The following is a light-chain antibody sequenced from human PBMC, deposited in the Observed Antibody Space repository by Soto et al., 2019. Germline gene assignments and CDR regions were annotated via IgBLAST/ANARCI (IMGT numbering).Light chain of an antibody. CDR3: AAWDDSLSAWA. CDR1: GSKIGKNL. J-gene: IGLJ3*02. Sequence: QSVLTQPPSASGTPGQRGTISCSGGGSKIGKNLVYWYQQRPGTSPELLIFKSNARPPGVPDRFSGPNSGTSASLAISGFRSEEEADYFCAAWDDSLSAWAFGAGTKVTVL. V-gene: IGLV1-47*01. CDR2: KSN.